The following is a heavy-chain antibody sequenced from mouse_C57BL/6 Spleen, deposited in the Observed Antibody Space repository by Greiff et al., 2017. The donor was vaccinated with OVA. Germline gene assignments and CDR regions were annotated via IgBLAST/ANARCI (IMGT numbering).Heavy chain of an antibody. CDR2: IDPETGGT. D-gene: IGHD4-1*01. CDR1: GYTFTDYE. CDR3: TSPNWDSYAMDY. Sequence: QVQLKQSGAELVRPGASVTLSCKASGYTFTDYEMHWVKQTPVHGLEWIGAIDPETGGTAYNQKFKGKAILTADKSSSTAYMELRSLTSEDSAVYYCTSPNWDSYAMDYWGQGTSVTVSS. V-gene: IGHV1-15*01. J-gene: IGHJ4*01.